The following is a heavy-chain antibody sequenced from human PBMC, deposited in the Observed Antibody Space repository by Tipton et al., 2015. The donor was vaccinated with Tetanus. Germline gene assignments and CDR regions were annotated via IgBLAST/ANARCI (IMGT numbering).Heavy chain of an antibody. CDR2: MNPNTGHA. V-gene: IGHV1-8*01. CDR1: GYAFKSYD. Sequence: QLVQSGVEVKKPGASVKVSCKASGYAFKSYDLNWVRQATGQGLEWLGYMNPNTGHAGYAQKFQGRVTMTSDIDITTAFMELKNLKADGTAVYYCARGNRGSSWYLWGQGTLVPVPS. D-gene: IGHD6-13*01. CDR3: ARGNRGSSWYL. J-gene: IGHJ4*02.